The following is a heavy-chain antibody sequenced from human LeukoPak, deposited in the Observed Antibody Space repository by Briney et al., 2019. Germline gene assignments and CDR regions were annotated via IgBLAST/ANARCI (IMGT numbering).Heavy chain of an antibody. J-gene: IGHJ5*02. CDR1: GGSIISGGYY. CDR2: IYYSGST. V-gene: IGHV4-31*03. Sequence: PSRTLSLTCTVSGGSIISGGYYWSWIRQHPGKGLEWIGYIYYSGSTYYNPSLKSRVTISVDTSKNQFSLKLSSVTAADTAVYDCARGQYNWNDGENWFGPWGQGTLVTVSS. CDR3: ARGQYNWNDGENWFGP. D-gene: IGHD1-1*01.